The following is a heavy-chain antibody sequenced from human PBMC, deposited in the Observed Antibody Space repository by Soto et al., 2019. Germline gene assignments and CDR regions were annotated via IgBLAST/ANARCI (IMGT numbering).Heavy chain of an antibody. J-gene: IGHJ6*02. CDR2: IKQDGSEK. Sequence: GGSLRLSCAASGFTFSSYWMSWVRQAPGKGLEWVANIKQDGSEKYYVDSVKGRFTISRDNAKNSLYLQMNSLRAEDTAVYYCARCPSTTVTTTIYYYYGMNVWGQGTTVTVSS. V-gene: IGHV3-7*05. D-gene: IGHD4-17*01. CDR3: ARCPSTTVTTTIYYYYGMNV. CDR1: GFTFSSYW.